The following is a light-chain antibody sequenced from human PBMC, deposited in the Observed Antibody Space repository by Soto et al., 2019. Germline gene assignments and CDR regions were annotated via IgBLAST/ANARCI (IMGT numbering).Light chain of an antibody. CDR3: QQYYTTPQT. V-gene: IGKV4-1*01. CDR1: QSLLNSSNNKNY. Sequence: DIVMTQSPDSLAVSLGERATINCKSSQSLLNSSNNKNYLAWHQQKPGQPPRLLIYWASTRESGVPDRFSGSGSGTDFTLTISSLQAEDVAVYYCQQYYTTPQTFGPGTTVD. J-gene: IGKJ3*01. CDR2: WAS.